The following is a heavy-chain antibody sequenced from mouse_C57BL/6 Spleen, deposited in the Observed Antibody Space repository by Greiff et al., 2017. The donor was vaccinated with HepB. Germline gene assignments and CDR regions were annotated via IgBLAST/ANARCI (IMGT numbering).Heavy chain of an antibody. Sequence: QVQLQQPGAELVRPGSSVKLSCKASGYTFTSYWMHWVKQRPIQGLEWIGNIDPSDSETHYNQKFKDKATLTVDKSSSTAYMQLSSLTSEDSAVYYCARHLWDWYFDVWGTGTTVTVSS. V-gene: IGHV1-52*01. CDR2: IDPSDSET. J-gene: IGHJ1*03. CDR3: ARHLWDWYFDV. CDR1: GYTFTSYW. D-gene: IGHD6-2*01.